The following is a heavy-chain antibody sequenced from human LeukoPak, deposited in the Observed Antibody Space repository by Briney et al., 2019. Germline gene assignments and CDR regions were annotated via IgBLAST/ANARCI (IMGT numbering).Heavy chain of an antibody. D-gene: IGHD4-17*01. CDR2: IRYDGSDK. J-gene: IGHJ4*02. CDR1: GFTFSSYG. CDR3: AKDWGLSGDQSF. V-gene: IGHV3-30*02. Sequence: GGSLRLSCAASGFTFSSYGMHWVRQAPGKGLEWLAFIRYDGSDKYYADSVKGRLTISRDNSKNTLYLQMNSLRAEDTAVYYCAKDWGLSGDQSFWGQGTLVTVSS.